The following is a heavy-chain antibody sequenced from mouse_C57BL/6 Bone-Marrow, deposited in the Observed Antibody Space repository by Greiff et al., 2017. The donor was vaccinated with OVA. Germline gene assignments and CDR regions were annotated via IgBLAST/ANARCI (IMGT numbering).Heavy chain of an antibody. V-gene: IGHV1-53*01. Sequence: QVQLQQPGTELVKPGASVKLSCKASGYTFTSYWMHWVKQRPGQGLEWIGNINPSNGGTNYNEKFKSKATLTVDKSSSTAYMQLSSLTSADSAVFIWAGWGHPFVPVEANYWNSEVWGTGTTVTVSP. CDR1: GYTFTSYW. D-gene: IGHD1-1*01. J-gene: IGHJ1*03. CDR2: INPSNGGT. CDR3: AGWGHPFVPVEANYWNSEV.